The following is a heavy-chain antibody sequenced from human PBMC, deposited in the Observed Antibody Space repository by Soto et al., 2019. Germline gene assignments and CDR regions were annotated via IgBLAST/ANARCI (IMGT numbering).Heavy chain of an antibody. V-gene: IGHV3-30*18. CDR1: GFTFSSYG. D-gene: IGHD3-22*01. CDR3: AKDHHYDSSGYYHRTPPYYFDY. J-gene: IGHJ4*02. Sequence: QVQLVESGGGVVQPGRSLRLSCAASGFTFSSYGMHWVRQAPGKGLEWVAVISYDGSNKYYADSVKGRFTISRDNSKNTLYLQMNSLRAEDTAVYYCAKDHHYDSSGYYHRTPPYYFDYWGQGTLVTVSS. CDR2: ISYDGSNK.